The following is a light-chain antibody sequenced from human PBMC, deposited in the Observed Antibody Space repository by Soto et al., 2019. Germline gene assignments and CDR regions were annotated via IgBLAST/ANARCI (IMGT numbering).Light chain of an antibody. V-gene: IGKV3-20*01. CDR2: GAS. J-gene: IGKJ3*01. CDR1: QSVTNTF. Sequence: IVLTQSPGTLSLSPGERATLSCGASQSVTNTFLAWYQQKPGQAPRLIIYGASSRATGVPDRFSGSGSGTDFTLTISRLEPGDFAVFFCQQYGTPRFTFGPGTKVDIK. CDR3: QQYGTPRFT.